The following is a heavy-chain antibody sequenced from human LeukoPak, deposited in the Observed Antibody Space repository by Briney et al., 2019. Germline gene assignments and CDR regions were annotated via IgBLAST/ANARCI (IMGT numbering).Heavy chain of an antibody. CDR1: GFTFSSYA. D-gene: IGHD4-17*01. Sequence: GGSLRLSCSASGFTFSSYAMHWVRQAPGKGLEYVSAISSNGGSTYYADSVKGRFTISRDNSKNTLYLQMSSLRAGDTAVYYCVKGGNGDLYYFDYWGQGTLVTVSS. J-gene: IGHJ4*02. CDR2: ISSNGGST. CDR3: VKGGNGDLYYFDY. V-gene: IGHV3-64D*06.